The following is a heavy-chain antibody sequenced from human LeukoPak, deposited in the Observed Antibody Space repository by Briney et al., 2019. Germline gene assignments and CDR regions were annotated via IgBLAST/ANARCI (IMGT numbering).Heavy chain of an antibody. V-gene: IGHV4-30-4*08. Sequence: SETLSLTCTVSGGSISSGAYYWSWIRQHPGKGLEWIGYIYYSGSTYYNPSLRSRVTISVDTSKNQFSLKLSSVTAADTAVYYCARGHDFWSDGDYWGQGTLVTVSS. CDR2: IYYSGST. CDR1: GGSISSGAYY. J-gene: IGHJ4*02. D-gene: IGHD3-3*01. CDR3: ARGHDFWSDGDY.